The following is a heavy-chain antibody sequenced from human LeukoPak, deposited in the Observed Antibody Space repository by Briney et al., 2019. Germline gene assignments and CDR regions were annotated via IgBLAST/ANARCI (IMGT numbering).Heavy chain of an antibody. Sequence: SVKVSCKASGGTFSSYAISWVRQAPGQGLEWMGRIIPIFGTANYAQKFQGRVTITADKSTSTAYMELSSLRSEDTAVYYCAREGGRCGYSSGWCLFDSWGKGTLVTVSS. V-gene: IGHV1-69*06. D-gene: IGHD6-19*01. CDR1: GGTFSSYA. CDR2: IIPIFGTA. CDR3: AREGGRCGYSSGWCLFDS. J-gene: IGHJ4*02.